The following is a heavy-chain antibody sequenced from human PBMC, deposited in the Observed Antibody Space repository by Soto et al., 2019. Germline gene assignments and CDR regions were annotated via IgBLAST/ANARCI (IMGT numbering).Heavy chain of an antibody. J-gene: IGHJ4*02. Sequence: QVQLVESGGGVVQPGRSLRLSCAASRFTFSSYAMHWVRQAPGKGLEWVAVISYDGSNKYYADSVKGRFTISRDNSKNTLYLQMNSLRAEDTAVYYCARDTYNWNGFDYWGQGTLVTVSS. V-gene: IGHV3-30-3*01. CDR3: ARDTYNWNGFDY. CDR1: RFTFSSYA. D-gene: IGHD1-20*01. CDR2: ISYDGSNK.